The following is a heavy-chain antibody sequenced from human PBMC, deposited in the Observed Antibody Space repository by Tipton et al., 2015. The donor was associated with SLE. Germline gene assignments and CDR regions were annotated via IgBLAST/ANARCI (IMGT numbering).Heavy chain of an antibody. Sequence: TLSLTCTVSGYSISSGHYWGWIRQSPGKGLEWIGSISHSGNTYYNPSLQSRVSMSVDTSKNQFLERLNSVTAADTAVYYCARGGSVFGVVLNWFDPWGQGTLVTVSS. J-gene: IGHJ5*02. V-gene: IGHV4-38-2*02. CDR2: ISHSGNT. D-gene: IGHD3-3*01. CDR1: GYSISSGHY. CDR3: ARGGSVFGVVLNWFDP.